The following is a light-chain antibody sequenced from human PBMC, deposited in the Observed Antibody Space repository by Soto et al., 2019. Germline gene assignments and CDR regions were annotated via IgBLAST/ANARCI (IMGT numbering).Light chain of an antibody. Sequence: IVLTQSPGTLYLSSGERATLSCRASQSVSSIYLAWYQQKPGQAPRLLIYGASSRATGIPDRFSVSGSGTDFTLTISRLETEDFAVYDGQQYGASTFTFCPGTKVDI. CDR2: GAS. CDR1: QSVSSIY. V-gene: IGKV3-20*01. J-gene: IGKJ3*01. CDR3: QQYGASTFT.